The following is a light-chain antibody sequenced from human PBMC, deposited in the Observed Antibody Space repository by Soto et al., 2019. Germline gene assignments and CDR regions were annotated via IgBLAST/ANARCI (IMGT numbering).Light chain of an antibody. CDR3: SSYTRSSTSVV. Sequence: QSALTQPASVSGSPGQSITISCTGTSSDVGGYNYVSWYQQHPGKAPKLMIYDVSNRPSGVSDRFSGSKSGNTASLTITGLQAEDGADYYCSSYTRSSTSVVFGGGTKLTVL. CDR1: SSDVGGYNY. J-gene: IGLJ2*01. CDR2: DVS. V-gene: IGLV2-14*01.